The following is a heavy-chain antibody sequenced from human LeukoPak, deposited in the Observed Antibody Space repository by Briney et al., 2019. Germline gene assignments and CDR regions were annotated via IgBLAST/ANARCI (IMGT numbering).Heavy chain of an antibody. J-gene: IGHJ4*02. V-gene: IGHV4-61*02. Sequence: PSETLSLTCTVSGYSISSGYYWGWIRQPAGKGLEWIGRIYTSGSTNYNPSLKSRVTISVDTSKNQFSLKLSSVTAADTAVYYCAREREDWNYVCFDYWGQGTLVTVSS. CDR2: IYTSGST. CDR3: AREREDWNYVCFDY. CDR1: GYSISSGYY. D-gene: IGHD1-7*01.